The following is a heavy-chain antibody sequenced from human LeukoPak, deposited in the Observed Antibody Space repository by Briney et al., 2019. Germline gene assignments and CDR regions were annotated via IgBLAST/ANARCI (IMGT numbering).Heavy chain of an antibody. J-gene: IGHJ4*02. Sequence: SETLSLTCTVSGGSISSGGYYWSWIRQHPGKGLEWIGYIYYSGSTYYNPSLKSRVTISVDTSKNQFSLKLSSVTAADTAVYYCATQLERRFDYWGQGTLVTVSS. CDR1: GGSISSGGYY. D-gene: IGHD1-1*01. V-gene: IGHV4-31*03. CDR3: ATQLERRFDY. CDR2: IYYSGST.